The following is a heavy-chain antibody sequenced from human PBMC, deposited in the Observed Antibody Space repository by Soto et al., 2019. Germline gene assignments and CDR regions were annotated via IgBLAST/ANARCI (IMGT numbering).Heavy chain of an antibody. Sequence: GESLKISCKGSGYSFTSYWIGWVRQMPGKGLEWMGIIYPGDSDTRYSPSFQGQVTISADKSISTAYLQWSSLKASDTAMYYCARWGSTYYHPGIYYGTDVWGQGTTVTVSS. V-gene: IGHV5-51*01. D-gene: IGHD1-26*01. J-gene: IGHJ6*02. CDR1: GYSFTSYW. CDR2: IYPGDSDT. CDR3: ARWGSTYYHPGIYYGTDV.